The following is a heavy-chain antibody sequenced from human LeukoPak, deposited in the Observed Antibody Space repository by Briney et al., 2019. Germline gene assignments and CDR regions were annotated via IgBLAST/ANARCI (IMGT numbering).Heavy chain of an antibody. CDR1: GGSVSSSSYY. J-gene: IGHJ5*02. V-gene: IGHV4-39*07. CDR3: ARDLTRVPFIVATIDTWFDP. Sequence: SETLSLTCTVSGGSVSSSSYYWGWIRQAPGKGLEWIGSIYYSGSTYYNPSLKSRVTISVDTSKNQFSLKLSSVTAADTAVYYCARDLTRVPFIVATIDTWFDPWGQGTLVTVSS. CDR2: IYYSGST. D-gene: IGHD5-12*01.